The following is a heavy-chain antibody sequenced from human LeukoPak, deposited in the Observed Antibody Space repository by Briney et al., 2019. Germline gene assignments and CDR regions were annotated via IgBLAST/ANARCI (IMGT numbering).Heavy chain of an antibody. V-gene: IGHV1-2*06. D-gene: IGHD6-6*01. Sequence: ASVKVSCKASGYTFTGYYMHWVRQAPGQGPEWMGRIDPNSGGTNYAQKFQGRVTMTRDTSISTAYMELSRLRSEDTAVYYCASRIAARPNYYYYMDVWGKGTTVTVSS. J-gene: IGHJ6*03. CDR3: ASRIAARPNYYYYMDV. CDR2: IDPNSGGT. CDR1: GYTFTGYY.